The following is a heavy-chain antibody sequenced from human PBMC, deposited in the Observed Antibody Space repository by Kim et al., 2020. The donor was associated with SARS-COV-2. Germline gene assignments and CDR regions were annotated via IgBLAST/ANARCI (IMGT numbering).Heavy chain of an antibody. CDR3: ARAGRITMIVVVEGGAFDN. CDR1: GFTFSSYS. D-gene: IGHD3-22*01. CDR2: ISSSSSYI. V-gene: IGHV3-21*01. Sequence: GGSLRPSCAASGFTFSSYSMNWVRQAPGKGLEWVSSISSSSSYIYYADSVKGPFTISRDNAKNSLYLQMNSLRAEDTAVYYCARAGRITMIVVVEGGAFDNWGQGTMVTVSS. J-gene: IGHJ3*02.